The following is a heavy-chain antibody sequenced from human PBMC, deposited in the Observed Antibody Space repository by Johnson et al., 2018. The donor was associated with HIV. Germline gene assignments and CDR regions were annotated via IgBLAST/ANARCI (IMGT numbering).Heavy chain of an antibody. CDR1: GFTFSSFW. CDR2: IKPDGSEQ. J-gene: IGHJ3*02. Sequence: VQLVESGGGLVQPGGSLRLSCAASGFTFSSFWMTWVRQAPGKGLEWVANIKPDGSEQYFVDSVKGRFIISRDNSKNTLYLQMNSLRAEDTAVYYCARVGIVATILGAFDIWGQGTLVTVSS. V-gene: IGHV3-7*01. D-gene: IGHD5-12*01. CDR3: ARVGIVATILGAFDI.